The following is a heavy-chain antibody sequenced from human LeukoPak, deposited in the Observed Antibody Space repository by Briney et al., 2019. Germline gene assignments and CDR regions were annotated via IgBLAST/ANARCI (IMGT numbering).Heavy chain of an antibody. V-gene: IGHV1-2*02. D-gene: IGHD5-12*01. CDR2: IIPRCGDT. CDR1: GYTLTRYY. Sequence: ASGNVSSQASGYTLTRYYIRRVRDAPGHRHGWRGCIIPRCGDTNYAQKYQGRGTVTRELSRSTAYMDLSRLTSDDTAVYYCARGGDSRWVAVVHHGGRGSLVSVSS. CDR3: ARGGDSRWVAVVHH. J-gene: IGHJ4*02.